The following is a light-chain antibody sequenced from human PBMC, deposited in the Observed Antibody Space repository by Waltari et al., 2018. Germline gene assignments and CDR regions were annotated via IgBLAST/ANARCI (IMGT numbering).Light chain of an antibody. CDR1: GSNLGAGYD. J-gene: IGLJ2*01. CDR3: QSYDTSLSVV. Sequence: QSVLTQPPSVSGAPGQRVSISCTGSGSNLGAGYDVHWYQQLPGKAPKLLIFGTSTRPPGVPDRFFGSQSGTSASLAITALQAEDEAEYYCQSYDTSLSVVFGGGTKLTVL. V-gene: IGLV1-40*01. CDR2: GTS.